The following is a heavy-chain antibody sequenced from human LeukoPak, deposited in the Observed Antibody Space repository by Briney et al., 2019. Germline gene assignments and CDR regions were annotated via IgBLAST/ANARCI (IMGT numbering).Heavy chain of an antibody. J-gene: IGHJ4*02. V-gene: IGHV7-4-1*02. CDR1: GYTFTTFA. CDR2: IHTNTANP. CDR3: ARVRRFLNGGVAGIDY. Sequence: ASVKVSCKASGYTFTTFALIWVRQAGGQGLEGMGWIHTNTANPTYAQAFTGRFVLSLDTSVSTSYLQISSLKTEDTAVYYCARVRRFLNGGVAGIDYWGQGSLVTVSS. D-gene: IGHD3-3*01.